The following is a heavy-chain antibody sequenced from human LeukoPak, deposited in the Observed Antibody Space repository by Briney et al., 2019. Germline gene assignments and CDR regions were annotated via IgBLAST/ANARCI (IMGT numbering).Heavy chain of an antibody. CDR3: ANSVYGSGSYGGGFDY. CDR1: GFTFSSYA. J-gene: IGHJ4*02. Sequence: PGGSLRLSCAASGFTFSSYAMSWVRQAPGKGLEWVSAISGSGGSTYYADSVKGRFTISRDNSKNTLYLQMNSLRAEDTAVYYCANSVYGSGSYGGGFDYWGQGTLVTVSS. D-gene: IGHD3-10*01. V-gene: IGHV3-23*01. CDR2: ISGSGGST.